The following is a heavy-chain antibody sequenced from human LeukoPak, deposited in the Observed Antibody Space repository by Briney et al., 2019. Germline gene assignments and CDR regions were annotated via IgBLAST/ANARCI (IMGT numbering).Heavy chain of an antibody. CDR2: ISGSGGST. V-gene: IGHV3-23*01. J-gene: IGHJ4*02. D-gene: IGHD3-3*01. CDR3: AKAPRYDFWSGYFYFDY. Sequence: GGSLRLSCAASGITFSSYGMSWVRQAPGKGLEWVSGISGSGGSTYYADSVKGRFTISRDNSKNTLYLQMNSLRAEDTAVYYCAKAPRYDFWSGYFYFDYWGQGTLVNLSS. CDR1: GITFSSYG.